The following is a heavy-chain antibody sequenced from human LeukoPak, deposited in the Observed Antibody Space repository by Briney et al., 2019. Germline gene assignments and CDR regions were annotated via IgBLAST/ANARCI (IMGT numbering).Heavy chain of an antibody. CDR1: GGSISSYY. Sequence: SETLSLTCTVSGGSISSYYWSWIRQPAGKRLEWIGRIYTSGSTNYNPSLKSRVTMSVDTSKNQFSLKLSSVTAADTAVYYCARGAVYCTNGVCYDYWGQGTLVTVSS. CDR2: IYTSGST. V-gene: IGHV4-4*07. CDR3: ARGAVYCTNGVCYDY. D-gene: IGHD2-8*01. J-gene: IGHJ4*02.